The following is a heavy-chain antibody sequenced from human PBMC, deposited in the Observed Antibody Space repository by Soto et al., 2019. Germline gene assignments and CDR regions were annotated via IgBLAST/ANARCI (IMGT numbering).Heavy chain of an antibody. Sequence: GASVKVSCKASGYTFTGYYMHWVRQAPGQGLEWMGWINPNSGGTNYAQKFQGRVTMTRDTSISTAYMELSRLRSDDTAVYYCARVRNSSPFYYYYGMDVWGKGTTVTVSS. CDR2: INPNSGGT. CDR1: GYTFTGYY. CDR3: ARVRNSSPFYYYYGMDV. J-gene: IGHJ6*04. V-gene: IGHV1-2*02. D-gene: IGHD6-6*01.